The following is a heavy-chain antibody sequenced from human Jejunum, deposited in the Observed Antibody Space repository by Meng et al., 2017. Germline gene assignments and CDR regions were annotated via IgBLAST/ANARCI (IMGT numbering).Heavy chain of an antibody. CDR3: ARAPLGAGTLFYYYGMDV. CDR1: GYSFTSYW. CDR2: IYPGDSDT. D-gene: IGHD6-19*01. Sequence: GGSLRLSCKGSGYSFTSYWIGWVRQMPGKGLEWMGIIYPGDSDTRYSPSFQGQVTISADKSISTAYLQWSSLKASDTAMYYCARAPLGAGTLFYYYGMDVWGQGTTVTVSS. J-gene: IGHJ6*02. V-gene: IGHV5-51*01.